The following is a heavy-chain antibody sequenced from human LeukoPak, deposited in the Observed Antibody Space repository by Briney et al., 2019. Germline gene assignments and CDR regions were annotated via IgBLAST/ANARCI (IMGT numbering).Heavy chain of an antibody. V-gene: IGHV4-39*07. J-gene: IGHJ4*02. CDR3: AREEDRSGD. Sequence: PSETLSLTCTVSGGSISSSNYYWVWIRQPPGQGLEWIGSIYYRGNAYYNPSLKSRVTISVDTSKNQFSLSLSSVTAADTAVYYCAREEDRSGDWGQGTLVTVTS. CDR2: IYYRGNA. CDR1: GGSISSSNYY. D-gene: IGHD3-22*01.